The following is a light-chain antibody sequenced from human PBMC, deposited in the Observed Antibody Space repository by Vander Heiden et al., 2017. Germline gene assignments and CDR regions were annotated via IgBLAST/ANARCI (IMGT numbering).Light chain of an antibody. Sequence: EIVLTPSPGTLSLSPGVRATPSCRASQSVSSSYLAWYQQKPGQAPRLLIYGASSRATGIPDRFRGSGSGTDFTLTISRLQPEDFAVYYCQQYGSSPFTFGGGTKVEIK. V-gene: IGKV3-20*01. CDR3: QQYGSSPFT. CDR2: GAS. CDR1: QSVSSSY. J-gene: IGKJ4*01.